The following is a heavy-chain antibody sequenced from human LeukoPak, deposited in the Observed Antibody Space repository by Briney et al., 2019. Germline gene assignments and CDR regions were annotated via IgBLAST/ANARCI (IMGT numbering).Heavy chain of an antibody. D-gene: IGHD1-1*01. Sequence: PGGSLRLSCVSSGFTFSSYGMHWVRQAPGKGLEWVAVIWYDGSNKYYADSVKGRFSISRDNSKNTLYLQMNSLRVEDTAVYYCARETTSTFDHWGQGTLVTVSS. CDR2: IWYDGSNK. CDR1: GFTFSSYG. CDR3: ARETTSTFDH. V-gene: IGHV3-33*01. J-gene: IGHJ4*02.